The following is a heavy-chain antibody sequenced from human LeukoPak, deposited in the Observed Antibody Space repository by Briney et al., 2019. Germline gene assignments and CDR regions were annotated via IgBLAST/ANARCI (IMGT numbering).Heavy chain of an antibody. D-gene: IGHD3-10*01. J-gene: IGHJ6*03. CDR1: GGSISSSSYY. V-gene: IGHV4-39*01. CDR3: ARLRGSGSSPYYYYYYMDV. Sequence: SETLSLTCTVSGGSISSSSYYWGWIRQPPGKGLEWIGSIYYSGSTYYNPSLKSRVTISVDTSKNQFSLKLSSVTAADTAVYYCARLRGSGSSPYYYYYYMDVWGKGTTVTISS. CDR2: IYYSGST.